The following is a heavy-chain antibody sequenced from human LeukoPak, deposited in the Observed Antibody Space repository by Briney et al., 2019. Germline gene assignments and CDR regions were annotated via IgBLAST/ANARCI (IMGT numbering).Heavy chain of an antibody. V-gene: IGHV3-33*01. Sequence: GGSLRLSCAASGFTFSTSGMHWVRQAPGKGLEWVAVIWYDGSNKYYVDSVKGRFTISRDNSKNTLYLQMNSLRAEDTAVYYCARSKKSGEPDYWGQGTLVTVSS. CDR2: IWYDGSNK. D-gene: IGHD4-17*01. CDR3: ARSKKSGEPDY. J-gene: IGHJ4*02. CDR1: GFTFSTSG.